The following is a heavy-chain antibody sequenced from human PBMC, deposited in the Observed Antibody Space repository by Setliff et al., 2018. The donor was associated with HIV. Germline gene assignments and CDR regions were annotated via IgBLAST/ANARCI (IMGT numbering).Heavy chain of an antibody. V-gene: IGHV4-4*08. Sequence: SETLSLTCSVSGGSISGYFWSWIRKPPGKGLEWIGFKYISGNTNYNPSLNPSLKSRVTISVDTSKNQFSLKMNSVTAADTDVYYCARCYYNFWSGYPLDYMDVWGKGTTVTVSS. CDR3: ARCYYNFWSGYPLDYMDV. D-gene: IGHD3-3*01. CDR1: GGSISGYF. CDR2: KYISGNT. J-gene: IGHJ6*03.